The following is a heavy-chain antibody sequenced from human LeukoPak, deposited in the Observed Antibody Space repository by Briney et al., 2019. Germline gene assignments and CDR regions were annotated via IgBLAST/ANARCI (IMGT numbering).Heavy chain of an antibody. Sequence: SETLSLTCTVSGDSISTYYWSWIRQPPGKGLDWIGYIYYRVTSDYNPSLKSRVTMSVDMSTRQISLKLSSVTAADTAVYYCARAVGGDGSGSLWGPGTLVTVSS. J-gene: IGHJ4*02. CDR3: ARAVGGDGSGSL. V-gene: IGHV4-59*01. CDR1: GDSISTYY. D-gene: IGHD3-10*01. CDR2: IYYRVTS.